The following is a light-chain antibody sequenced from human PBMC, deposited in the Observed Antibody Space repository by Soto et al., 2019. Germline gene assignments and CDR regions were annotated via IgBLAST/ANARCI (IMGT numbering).Light chain of an antibody. V-gene: IGLV2-14*01. CDR1: SRDY. CDR2: DVS. CDR3: SSYTSSSTRV. J-gene: IGLJ1*01. Sequence: QSALTQPASVSGSPGQSITISCTGTSRDYVSWYQKHPGRAPKLMIYDVSNRPSGVSNRYSGSKSGNTASLTISGLQAEDEADYYGSSYTSSSTRVFGTGTKVIVL.